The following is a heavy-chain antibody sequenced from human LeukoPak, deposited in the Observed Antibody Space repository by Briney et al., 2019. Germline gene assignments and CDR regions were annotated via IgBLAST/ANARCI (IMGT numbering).Heavy chain of an antibody. V-gene: IGHV3-23*01. CDR2: ISPSGGIT. CDR3: ARSGLSRFDY. D-gene: IGHD4/OR15-4a*01. J-gene: IGHJ4*02. CDR1: GFTFSSHG. Sequence: GGTLRLSCAASGFTFSSHGMNWVRQAPGKGLEWVSGISPSGGITYYTDSVKGRFTISRDNSKNTVSLQMNSLRGEDTAVYYCARSGLSRFDYWGQGTLVTVSS.